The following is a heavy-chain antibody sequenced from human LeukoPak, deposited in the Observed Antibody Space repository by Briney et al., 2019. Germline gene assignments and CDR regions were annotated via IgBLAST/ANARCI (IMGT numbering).Heavy chain of an antibody. J-gene: IGHJ6*03. D-gene: IGHD6-19*01. CDR1: GYTFTSYG. CDR3: ARTARVRVAVGTSYYMDV. CDR2: ISAYNGNT. Sequence: ASVKVSCKASGYTFTSYGISWVRQAPGQGLEWMGWISAYNGNTNYAQKLQGRVTMTTDTSTSTAYMELRSLRSDDTAVYYCARTARVRVAVGTSYYMDVWGKGTTVTVSS. V-gene: IGHV1-18*01.